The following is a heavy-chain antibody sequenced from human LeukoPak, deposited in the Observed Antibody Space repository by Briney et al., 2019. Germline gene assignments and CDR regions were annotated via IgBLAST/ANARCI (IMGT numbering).Heavy chain of an antibody. J-gene: IGHJ5*02. CDR1: GYTFTSYY. V-gene: IGHV1-46*01. CDR3: AREGYSSSWPEGFDP. CDR2: INPSGGST. D-gene: IGHD6-13*01. Sequence: ASVKVSCKASGYTFTSYYMHWVRQAPGQGLEWIGIINPSGGSTSYAQKFQGRVTMTRDTSTSTVYMELSSLRSEDTAVYYCAREGYSSSWPEGFDPWGQGTLVTVSS.